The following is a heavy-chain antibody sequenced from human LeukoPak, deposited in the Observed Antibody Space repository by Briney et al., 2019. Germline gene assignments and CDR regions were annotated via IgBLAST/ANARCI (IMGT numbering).Heavy chain of an antibody. J-gene: IGHJ5*02. D-gene: IGHD6-6*01. Sequence: SETLSLTCTVSGGSISSYYWSWIRQPPGKGLVWIGYIYYSGSTNYNPSLKSRVTISVDTSKNQFSLKLSSVTAADTAVYYCARAEGQLSSHWFDPWGQGTLVTVSS. CDR2: IYYSGST. V-gene: IGHV4-59*01. CDR1: GGSISSYY. CDR3: ARAEGQLSSHWFDP.